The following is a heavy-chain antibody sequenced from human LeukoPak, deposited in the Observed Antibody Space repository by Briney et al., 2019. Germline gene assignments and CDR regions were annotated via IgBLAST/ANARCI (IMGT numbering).Heavy chain of an antibody. D-gene: IGHD3-22*01. J-gene: IGHJ6*03. V-gene: IGHV4-4*07. Sequence: SGTLSLTCTASGASTSSYYWTWIGQPAAKGLEAIVRIYTSGSTNYNPSLESRGSLTVDTYKKQFSLKLRSVTAADTAVYHYAGGVKCDYYYYMDVWGKGTTVTVSS. CDR1: GASTSSYY. CDR2: IYTSGST. CDR3: AGGVKCDYYYYMDV.